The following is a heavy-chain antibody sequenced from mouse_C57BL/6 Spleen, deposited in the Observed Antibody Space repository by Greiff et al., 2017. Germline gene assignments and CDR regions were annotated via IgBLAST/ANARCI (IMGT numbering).Heavy chain of an antibody. V-gene: IGHV1-52*01. D-gene: IGHD4-1*01. Sequence: QVQLQQPGAELVRPGSSVKLSCKASGYTFTSYWMHWVKQRPIQGLEWIGNIDPSDSETHYNQKFKDKATLTVDKSSSTAYMQLSSLTSEDSAVYYSARKGANSYFDDWGQGTTLTVSS. CDR1: GYTFTSYW. J-gene: IGHJ2*01. CDR2: IDPSDSET. CDR3: ARKGANSYFDD.